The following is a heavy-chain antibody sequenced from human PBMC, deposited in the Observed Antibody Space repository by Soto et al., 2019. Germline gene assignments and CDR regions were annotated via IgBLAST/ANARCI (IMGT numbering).Heavy chain of an antibody. D-gene: IGHD3-22*01. Sequence: PSETLSLTCTVSGGSVKSGSYYWTWILQPPGKGLEWLGYIYYSGSTNYNPSLKSRVTISVDMSKNHFSLKLSSVTAADTSVYFCARAPSGIYYGSSGYSRDAFVIWGQGTLVTVSS. CDR2: IYYSGST. V-gene: IGHV4-61*03. CDR1: GGSVKSGSYY. J-gene: IGHJ3*02. CDR3: ARAPSGIYYGSSGYSRDAFVI.